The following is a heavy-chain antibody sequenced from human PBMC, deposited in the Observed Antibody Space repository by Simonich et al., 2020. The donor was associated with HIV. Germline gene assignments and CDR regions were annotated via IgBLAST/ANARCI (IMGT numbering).Heavy chain of an antibody. J-gene: IGHJ3*02. Sequence: QVNLQQWGEGLLKPSETLSLNCSVYGGSFSGYYWSWIRQPPGKGMWWIGEINHSGSTNSNPSLKSRVTISVDTSKNHVSLKLSSVTAADTAVYYCASLDPMYYYDSSGYFDDAFDIWGQGTMVTVSS. D-gene: IGHD3-22*01. CDR3: ASLDPMYYYDSSGYFDDAFDI. CDR1: GGSFSGYY. CDR2: INHSGST. V-gene: IGHV4-34*01.